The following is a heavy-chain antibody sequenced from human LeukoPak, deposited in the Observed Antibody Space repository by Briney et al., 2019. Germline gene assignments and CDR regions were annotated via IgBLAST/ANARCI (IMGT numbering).Heavy chain of an antibody. CDR3: ARGLDCSGGSCYSG. V-gene: IGHV3-30-3*01. CDR1: GFTFSSYA. CDR2: ISYDGSNK. Sequence: GGSLRLSCAASGFTFSSYAMHWVRQAPGKGLEWVAVISYDGSNKYYADSVKGRLTISRDNSKNTLYLQMNSLRAEDTAVYYCARGLDCSGGSCYSGWGQGTLVTVSS. J-gene: IGHJ4*02. D-gene: IGHD2-15*01.